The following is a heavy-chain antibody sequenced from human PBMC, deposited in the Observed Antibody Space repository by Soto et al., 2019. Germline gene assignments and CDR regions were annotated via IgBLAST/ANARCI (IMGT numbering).Heavy chain of an antibody. CDR1: GFIFNNYA. D-gene: IGHD3-22*01. J-gene: IGHJ4*02. CDR3: ATAGNYDSSGRDF. Sequence: ASVKVSCKAFGFIFNNYAISWVRQAPGQGLEWMGWISANSGNTNYAQKLQGRVTMNTDTSTSTAYMELRSLRSDDTAVYYCATAGNYDSSGRDFWGQGTLVTVSS. V-gene: IGHV1-18*04. CDR2: ISANSGNT.